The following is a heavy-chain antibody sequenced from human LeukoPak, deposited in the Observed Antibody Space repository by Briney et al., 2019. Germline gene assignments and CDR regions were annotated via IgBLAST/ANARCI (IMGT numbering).Heavy chain of an antibody. D-gene: IGHD6-19*01. CDR3: ARGILTRGAPGYSSGWYVN. V-gene: IGHV4-34*01. CDR2: IIHSGST. J-gene: IGHJ4*02. CDR1: GGSFSGYY. Sequence: SESMSLTCAVYGGSFSGYYWSWIRQPPGKGLEWIGEIIHSGSTNYNPSLKSRVTISVDTSKNQFSLKLSSVTAADTAVYYCARGILTRGAPGYSSGWYVNWGQGNLVTVSS.